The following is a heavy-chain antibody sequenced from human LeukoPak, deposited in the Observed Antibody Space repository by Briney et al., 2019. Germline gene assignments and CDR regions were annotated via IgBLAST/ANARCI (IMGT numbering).Heavy chain of an antibody. Sequence: GGSLRLSCATSGFSLRNYVMSWVRQAPGEGLGWVSAISGSVGSTFYADSVKGGFTIPRDNSKNKLFLQMDSLRGNDTAVYFCAKAIREYTSSTSNSLFDIWGQGTMVTVSS. CDR2: ISGSVGST. J-gene: IGHJ3*02. CDR3: AKAIREYTSSTSNSLFDI. V-gene: IGHV3-23*01. CDR1: GFSLRNYV. D-gene: IGHD6-13*01.